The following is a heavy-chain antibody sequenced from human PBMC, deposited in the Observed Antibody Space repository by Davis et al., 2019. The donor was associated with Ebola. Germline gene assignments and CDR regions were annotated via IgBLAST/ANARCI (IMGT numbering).Heavy chain of an antibody. Sequence: ASVKVSCKASGYTFTSYGISWVRQAPGQGLEWMGWISAYNGNTNYAQKLQGRVTMTTDTSTSTAYMELRSLRSDDTAVYYCARLRIMITFGGGLDYYYYGMDVWVKGTTVTVSS. CDR2: ISAYNGNT. CDR3: ARLRIMITFGGGLDYYYYGMDV. J-gene: IGHJ6*04. D-gene: IGHD3-16*01. CDR1: GYTFTSYG. V-gene: IGHV1-18*01.